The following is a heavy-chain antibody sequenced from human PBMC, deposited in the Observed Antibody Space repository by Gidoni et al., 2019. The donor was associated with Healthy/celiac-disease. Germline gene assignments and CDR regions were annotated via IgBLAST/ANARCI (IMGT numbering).Heavy chain of an antibody. CDR1: GGSIRSYY. CDR3: ARASYSGSYYYYYYGMDV. CDR2: IYYSGST. J-gene: IGHJ6*02. Sequence: QVQLQESGPGLVKPSETLSLTCTVSGGSIRSYYWSWIRQPPGKGLEWIGYIYYSGSTNYNPSLKSRVTISVDTSKNQFSLKLSSVTAADTAVYYCARASYSGSYYYYYYGMDVWGQGTTVTVSS. V-gene: IGHV4-59*01. D-gene: IGHD1-26*01.